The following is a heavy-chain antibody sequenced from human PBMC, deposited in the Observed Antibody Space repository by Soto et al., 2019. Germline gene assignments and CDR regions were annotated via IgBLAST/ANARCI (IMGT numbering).Heavy chain of an antibody. CDR3: AKDLVPYYYDSSGYYPWFDP. V-gene: IGHV3-30*18. Sequence: GGSLRLSCAASGFTFSSYGMHWVRQAPGKGLEWVAVISYDGSNKYYADSVKGRFTISRDNSKNTLCLQMNSLRAEDTAVYYCAKDLVPYYYDSSGYYPWFDPWGQGTLVTVSS. CDR1: GFTFSSYG. CDR2: ISYDGSNK. D-gene: IGHD3-22*01. J-gene: IGHJ5*02.